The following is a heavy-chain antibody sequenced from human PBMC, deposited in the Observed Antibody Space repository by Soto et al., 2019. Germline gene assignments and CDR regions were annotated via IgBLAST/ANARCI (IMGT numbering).Heavy chain of an antibody. CDR3: ARTVVAATPMWYYFDY. D-gene: IGHD2-15*01. CDR2: IYYSGST. V-gene: IGHV4-31*03. J-gene: IGHJ4*02. Sequence: PSETLSLTCTVSGGSISSGGYYWSWIRQHPGKGLEWIGYIYYSGSTYYNPSLKSRVTISVDTSKNQFSLKLSSVTAADTAVYYCARTVVAATPMWYYFDYWGQGTLVTVSS. CDR1: GGSISSGGYY.